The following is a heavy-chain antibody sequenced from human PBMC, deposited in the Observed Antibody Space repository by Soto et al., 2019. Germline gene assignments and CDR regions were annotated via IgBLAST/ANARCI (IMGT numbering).Heavy chain of an antibody. D-gene: IGHD6-13*01. CDR1: GGSFSSGAYY. Sequence: QVQLQESGPGLVKPSQNLSLTCTVSGGSFSSGAYYWSWVRRHPGMGLEWIGYISYRGTPYYNPSLKSRLTLSVDASKNQCSLRLSSVTAADTAVYYCARVSATGTRWFDPWGQGTLVTVSS. CDR3: ARVSATGTRWFDP. CDR2: ISYRGTP. V-gene: IGHV4-31*03. J-gene: IGHJ5*02.